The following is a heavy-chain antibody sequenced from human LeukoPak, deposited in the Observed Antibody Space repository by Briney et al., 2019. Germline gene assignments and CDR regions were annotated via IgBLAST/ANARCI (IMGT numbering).Heavy chain of an antibody. CDR3: SWELDALFGRRMEE. CDR1: GFSFTAAW. J-gene: IGHJ4*02. CDR2: LKSKGGGETA. V-gene: IGHV3-15*01. D-gene: IGHD3-10*02. Sequence: GGSLRLSCAASGFSFTAAWMSWVRQAPGKGLEWVGRLKSKGGGETADYAAPVKGRFTISRDDSKNTLYLQMNSLKCEDTAVHFCSWELDALFGRRMEEWGQGTLVTVAS.